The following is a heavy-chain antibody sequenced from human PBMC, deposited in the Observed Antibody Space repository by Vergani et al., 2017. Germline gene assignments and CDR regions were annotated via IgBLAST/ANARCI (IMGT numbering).Heavy chain of an antibody. J-gene: IGHJ1*01. CDR3: ARDLGIVVVTAAIPDTQYFQH. V-gene: IGHV1-69*01. Sequence: QVQLVQSGAEVKKPGSSVKVSCKASGGTFSSYAISWVRQAPGQGLEWMGGIIPIFGTANYAQKFQGRVTITADESTSTAYMELSSLRSEDTAVYYCARDLGIVVVTAAIPDTQYFQHWGQGTLVTVSS. CDR2: IIPIFGTA. CDR1: GGTFSSYA. D-gene: IGHD2-2*02.